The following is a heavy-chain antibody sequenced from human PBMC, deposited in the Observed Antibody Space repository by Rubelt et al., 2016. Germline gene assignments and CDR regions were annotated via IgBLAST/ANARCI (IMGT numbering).Heavy chain of an antibody. Sequence: QVQLQESGPGLVKPSETLSLTCTVSGGSISSYYWSWIRQPPGKGLEWIGYIYYSGSTNYNPSLKSRVTISVHTSKNQFSLKLGSLTAADTAVYCCAREAAGDLDYWGQGTLVTGSS. CDR1: GGSISSYY. V-gene: IGHV4-59*01. D-gene: IGHD6-13*01. J-gene: IGHJ4*02. CDR3: AREAAGDLDY. CDR2: IYYSGST.